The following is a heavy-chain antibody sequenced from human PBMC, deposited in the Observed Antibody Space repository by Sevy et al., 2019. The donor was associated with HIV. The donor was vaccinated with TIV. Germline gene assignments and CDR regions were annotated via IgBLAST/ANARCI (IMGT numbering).Heavy chain of an antibody. CDR1: GFTFSSYA. Sequence: GGSLRLSCAASGFTFSSYAMSWVRQAPGKGLEWVSAISGSGGSTYYADSVKGRFPISRDNSKNTLYLQMNSLRAEDTAVYYCAKGVLWFGEFNYYYMDVWGKGTTVTVSS. V-gene: IGHV3-23*01. CDR3: AKGVLWFGEFNYYYMDV. J-gene: IGHJ6*03. CDR2: ISGSGGST. D-gene: IGHD3-10*01.